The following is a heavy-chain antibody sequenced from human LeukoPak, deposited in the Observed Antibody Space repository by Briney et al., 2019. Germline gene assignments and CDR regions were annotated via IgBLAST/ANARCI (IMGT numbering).Heavy chain of an antibody. D-gene: IGHD2-15*01. CDR2: ITTAGAT. V-gene: IGHV3-66*01. CDR1: GFTVSRNY. Sequence: GGSLRLSCAASGFTVSRNYMSWARLAPGKGLEWVSIITTAGATHYPTSVKGRFTISRDNSKNTVYLQMNSLRAEDTAVYFCARDRVAVYCSGGNCQSRYYYYDMDVWGQGTTVTVSS. CDR3: ARDRVAVYCSGGNCQSRYYYYDMDV. J-gene: IGHJ6*02.